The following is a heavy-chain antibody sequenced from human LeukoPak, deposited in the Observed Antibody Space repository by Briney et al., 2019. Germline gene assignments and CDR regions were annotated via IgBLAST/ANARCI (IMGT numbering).Heavy chain of an antibody. D-gene: IGHD2-15*01. CDR3: AREGTVVTVLPYYYYGMDV. J-gene: IGHJ6*02. V-gene: IGHV3-23*01. CDR2: ISGSGGST. Sequence: QSGGSLRLSCAASGFTFSSYAMSWVRQAPGKGLEWVSAISGSGGSTYYADSVKGRFTISRDNAKNSLYLQMNSLRAEDTAVYYCAREGTVVTVLPYYYYGMDVWGQGTTVTVSS. CDR1: GFTFSSYA.